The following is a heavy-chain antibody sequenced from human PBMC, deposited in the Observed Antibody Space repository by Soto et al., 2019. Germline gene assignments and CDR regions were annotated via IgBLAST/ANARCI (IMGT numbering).Heavy chain of an antibody. V-gene: IGHV1-69*02. J-gene: IGHJ6*03. CDR3: ARGVWVTDGGMNYYYYYMDV. D-gene: IGHD2-21*02. Sequence: QVQLVQSGAEVQKPGSSLRVSCEASGGTLSSYTFNWARQAPGQGLEWMGRIIPVLNITNYAQNFKGRVTITADKSTSTVYMELSSLRSDDSAIYYCARGVWVTDGGMNYYYYYMDVWGKGSTVTVSS. CDR1: GGTLSSYT. CDR2: IIPVLNIT.